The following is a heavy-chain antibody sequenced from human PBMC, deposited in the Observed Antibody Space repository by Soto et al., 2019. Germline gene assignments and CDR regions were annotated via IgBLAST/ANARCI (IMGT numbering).Heavy chain of an antibody. J-gene: IGHJ4*02. CDR3: ARGGPPYGSGSYNFDY. V-gene: IGHV3-21*01. Sequence: GSLRLSCAASGFTFSSYSMNWVRQAPGKGLEWVSSISSSSSYIYYADSVKGRFTISRDNAKNSLYLQMNSLRAEDTAVYYCARGGPPYGSGSYNFDYWGQGTLVTVSS. CDR1: GFTFSSYS. D-gene: IGHD3-10*01. CDR2: ISSSSSYI.